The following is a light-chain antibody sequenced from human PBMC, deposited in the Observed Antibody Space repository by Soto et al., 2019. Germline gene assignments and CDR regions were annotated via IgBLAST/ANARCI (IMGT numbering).Light chain of an antibody. J-gene: IGLJ3*02. V-gene: IGLV2-11*01. CDR1: SSDVGHYDY. Sequence: QSALTQPRSVSGYPGQSVTISCTGTSSDVGHYDYVSWYQQHPGKAPNLIIYDVNKRPSGVPNRFSGSKSGNTASLTISGLQAEDETDYYCSAYTARSTLVFGGGTKVTVL. CDR2: DVN. CDR3: SAYTARSTLV.